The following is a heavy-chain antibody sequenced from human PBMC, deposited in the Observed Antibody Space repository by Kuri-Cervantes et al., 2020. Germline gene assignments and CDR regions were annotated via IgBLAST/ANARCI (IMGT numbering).Heavy chain of an antibody. CDR1: GFTFSSYA. V-gene: IGHV3-30*04. Sequence: GGSLRLSCAASGFTFSSYAMHWVRQAPGKGLEWVAVISYDGSNKYYADSVKGRFTISRDNSKNTLYLQMNSLRAEDTAVYYCAKDAVGATTWVDYWGQGTLVTVSS. J-gene: IGHJ4*02. D-gene: IGHD1-26*01. CDR2: ISYDGSNK. CDR3: AKDAVGATTWVDY.